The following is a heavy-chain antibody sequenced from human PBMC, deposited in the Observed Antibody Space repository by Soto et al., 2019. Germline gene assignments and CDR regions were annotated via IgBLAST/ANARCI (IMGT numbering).Heavy chain of an antibody. CDR2: MYNTGST. V-gene: IGHV4-59*01. J-gene: IGHJ6*02. Sequence: QVQLQESGPGLVKPSETLSLTCTVSGGSISGYYWSWIRQPPGKGLEWIGYMYNTGSTVYNPSFTSRVTLSGDTSTPQFSLKLNLVTAADTPVSYCARDLWGYCGTDCYPLDVWGQGTTVTVSS. D-gene: IGHD2-21*02. CDR3: ARDLWGYCGTDCYPLDV. CDR1: GGSISGYY.